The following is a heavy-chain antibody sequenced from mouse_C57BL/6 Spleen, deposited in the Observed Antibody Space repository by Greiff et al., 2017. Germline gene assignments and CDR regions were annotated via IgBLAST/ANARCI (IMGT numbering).Heavy chain of an antibody. CDR1: GYTFTSYW. CDR3: ARSANFDY. Sequence: QVQLQQPGAELVMPGASVKLSCKASGYTFTSYWMHWVKQRPGQGLEWIGEIDPSDSYTNYNQKFKGKATLTGEKSSSTAYMQLSSLTSEDSAVYYCARSANFDYWGQGTTLAVSS. CDR2: IDPSDSYT. V-gene: IGHV1-69*01. J-gene: IGHJ2*01.